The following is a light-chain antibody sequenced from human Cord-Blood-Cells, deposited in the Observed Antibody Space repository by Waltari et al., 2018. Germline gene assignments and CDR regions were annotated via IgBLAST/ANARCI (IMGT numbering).Light chain of an antibody. V-gene: IGLV1-47*01. J-gene: IGLJ3*02. CDR3: SSYTSSSTLV. Sequence: QSVLTQPPSASGTPGQRVTISCSGSSSNLGSNYVYWYQQLPGTAPKLLIYRNNQRPSGVPDRFSGSKSGTSASLAISGLRSEDEADYYCSSYTSSSTLVFGGGTKLTVL. CDR1: SSNLGSNY. CDR2: RNN.